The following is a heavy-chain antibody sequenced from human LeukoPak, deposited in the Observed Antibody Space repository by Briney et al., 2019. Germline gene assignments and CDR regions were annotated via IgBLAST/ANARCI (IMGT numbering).Heavy chain of an antibody. CDR1: GFTFDDYA. V-gene: IGHV3-9*01. J-gene: IGHJ4*02. Sequence: GGSLRLSCAASGFTFDDYAMHWVRQAPGKGLDWVSGISWNSGSIGYADSVKGRFTIPRDNAKNSLYMQMHSLRAEDTALYYCAKARRYSGYETIDYWGQGTLVTVSS. CDR2: ISWNSGSI. D-gene: IGHD5-12*01. CDR3: AKARRYSGYETIDY.